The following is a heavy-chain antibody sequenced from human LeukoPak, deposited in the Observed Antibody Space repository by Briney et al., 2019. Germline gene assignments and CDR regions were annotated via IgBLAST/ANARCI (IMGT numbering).Heavy chain of an antibody. CDR3: ARAYLGRNTPFDY. V-gene: IGHV1-46*01. CDR1: GYTFTSYY. D-gene: IGHD1/OR15-1a*01. Sequence: GASVKVSCKASGYTFTSYYMYWVRQAPGQGLEWMGIINPSGGSTSYAQKFQGRVTITTDESTSTAYMELSSLRSEDTAVYYCARAYLGRNTPFDYWGQGTLVTVSS. J-gene: IGHJ4*02. CDR2: INPSGGST.